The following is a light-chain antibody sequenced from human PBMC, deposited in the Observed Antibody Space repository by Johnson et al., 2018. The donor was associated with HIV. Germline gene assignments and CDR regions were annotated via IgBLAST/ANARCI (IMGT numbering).Light chain of an antibody. CDR1: RSNIGNNY. Sequence: QPALTQPPSVSAAPGQKVTISCSGSRSNIGNNYVSWYQQLPGTAPKLLISNNSKRPSGIPDRFSGSKSGTSATLAITGLQTGDEADYYCGAWDSSLSAYVFGTGTQVTV. CDR2: NNS. V-gene: IGLV1-51*01. CDR3: GAWDSSLSAYV. J-gene: IGLJ1*01.